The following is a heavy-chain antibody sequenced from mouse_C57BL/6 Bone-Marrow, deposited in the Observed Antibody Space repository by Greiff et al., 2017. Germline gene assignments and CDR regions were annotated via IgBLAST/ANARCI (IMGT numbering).Heavy chain of an antibody. CDR2: IHPNSGST. CDR3: ARLYDYRRGAMDY. Sequence: VQLQQPGAELVKPGASVKLSCKASGYNFTSYWMHWVKQRPGQGLEWIGMIHPNSGSTNYNEKFTSKATLTVDKSSSTAYMQLSSLTSEDSAVYYCARLYDYRRGAMDYWGQGTSVTVSS. V-gene: IGHV1-64*01. J-gene: IGHJ4*01. D-gene: IGHD2-4*01. CDR1: GYNFTSYW.